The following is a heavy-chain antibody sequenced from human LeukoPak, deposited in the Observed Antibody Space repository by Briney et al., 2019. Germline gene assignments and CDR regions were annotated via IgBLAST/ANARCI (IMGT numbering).Heavy chain of an antibody. Sequence: GRCLRLSCAGSGCTFDDYAMHWLRPAAGRGLDGVSGISWYCCSLGYADSVTGRFTIYRDNAKNSLYLQMNSLRAEDTALYYCAGFRVGATGIFDYWGQGTLVTVSS. V-gene: IGHV3-9*01. CDR2: ISWYCCSL. J-gene: IGHJ4*02. D-gene: IGHD1-26*01. CDR3: AGFRVGATGIFDY. CDR1: GCTFDDYA.